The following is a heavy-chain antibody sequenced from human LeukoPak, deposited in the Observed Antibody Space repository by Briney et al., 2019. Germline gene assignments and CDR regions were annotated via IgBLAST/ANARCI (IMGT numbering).Heavy chain of an antibody. CDR2: IRQDGIEA. CDR3: AKRGYCSVASCSQTPYYFDH. J-gene: IGHJ4*02. Sequence: GGSLRLSCETSGFTFTRHWMSWVRQAPGKGLESVANIRQDGIEAYYVDSVKGRFTASRDNAKNSLYLQMNNLRAEDTAVYYCAKRGYCSVASCSQTPYYFDHWGQGTLVTVSS. V-gene: IGHV3-7*03. D-gene: IGHD2-15*01. CDR1: GFTFTRHW.